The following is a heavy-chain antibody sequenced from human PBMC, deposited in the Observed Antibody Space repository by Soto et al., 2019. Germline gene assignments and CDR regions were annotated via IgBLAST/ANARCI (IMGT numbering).Heavy chain of an antibody. Sequence: GGSLRLSCAASGFTFSNAWINWVRQAPGKGLEWVGRIKSKTDGGTTDFAAPVKGRFAISRDDSKNMVYLQMNSLKTEDTAVYYCTFDSNITIAIVRYAHWRHGTLVT. V-gene: IGHV3-15*07. CDR1: GFTFSNAW. CDR2: IKSKTDGGTT. CDR3: TFDSNITIAIVRYAH. D-gene: IGHD3-3*01. J-gene: IGHJ1*01.